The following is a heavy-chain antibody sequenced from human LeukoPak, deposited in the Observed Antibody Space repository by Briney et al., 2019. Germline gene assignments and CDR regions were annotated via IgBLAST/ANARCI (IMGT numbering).Heavy chain of an antibody. CDR3: ARAGAVVDNWFDP. CDR1: GYTFNTYY. J-gene: IGHJ5*02. Sequence: GASVKVSCKASGYTFNTYYIIWVRQAPGQGLEWMGRINGYNGKTKYAQKLQDRVTMTTDTSTTTAYMELRSLRADDTAVYYCARAGAVVDNWFDPWGQGTLVTVSS. CDR2: INGYNGKT. V-gene: IGHV1-18*04. D-gene: IGHD2-15*01.